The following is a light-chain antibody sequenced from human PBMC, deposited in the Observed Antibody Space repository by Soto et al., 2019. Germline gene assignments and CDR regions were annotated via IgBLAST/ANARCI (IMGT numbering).Light chain of an antibody. CDR3: CSYAGSHFL. CDR2: DDS. CDR1: SSDVGGYNY. Sequence: QSALTQPRSVSGSPGQSVTISCTGTSSDVGGYNYVSWYQQHPGKAPKLMIYDDSQRPSGVPDRFSGSKSGNTASLTISGLQAEDEADYYCCSYAGSHFLFGGGTKLTVL. V-gene: IGLV2-11*01. J-gene: IGLJ2*01.